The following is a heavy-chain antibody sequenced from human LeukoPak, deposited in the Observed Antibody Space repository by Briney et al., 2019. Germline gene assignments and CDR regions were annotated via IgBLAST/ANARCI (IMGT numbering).Heavy chain of an antibody. CDR1: GGSISSSSYY. CDR3: ARHRSSPLYYFDY. D-gene: IGHD6-13*01. J-gene: IGHJ4*02. Sequence: SETPSLTCTVSGGSISSSSYYWGWIRQPPGKGLEWIGSIYYSGSTYYNPSLKSRVTISVDTSKNQFSLKLSSVTAADTAVYYCARHRSSPLYYFDYWGQGTLVTVSS. CDR2: IYYSGST. V-gene: IGHV4-39*01.